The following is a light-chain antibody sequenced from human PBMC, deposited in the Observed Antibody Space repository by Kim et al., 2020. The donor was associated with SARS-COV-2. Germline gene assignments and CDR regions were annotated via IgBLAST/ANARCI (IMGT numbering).Light chain of an antibody. CDR3: QEYNNWPHS. CDR2: GAS. V-gene: IGKV3-15*01. J-gene: IGKJ2*01. CDR1: QSISSN. Sequence: EIGMTQSPATLSVTPGERATLSCGTSQSISSNFAGYQQKRAQAPRPLIYGASTRATGIPARFSGSGSGTEFTLTNSSLPSEDFAVYYCQEYNNWPHSCGQGTKLEI.